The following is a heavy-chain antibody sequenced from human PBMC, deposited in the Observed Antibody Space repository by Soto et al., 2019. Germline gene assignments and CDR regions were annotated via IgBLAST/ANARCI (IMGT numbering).Heavy chain of an antibody. D-gene: IGHD4-17*01. J-gene: IGHJ4*02. CDR1: GGSMSSSNW. Sequence: QVQLQESGPGLVKPSGTLSLTCTVSGGSMSSSNWWNWVRQSPGKGLEWIGETHPSGRTNYSPSLKSRVTISVDKSKNQFSLQLTSVTAADPAVYYCARSEATVLDSWGQGTLVTVSS. V-gene: IGHV4-4*02. CDR2: THPSGRT. CDR3: ARSEATVLDS.